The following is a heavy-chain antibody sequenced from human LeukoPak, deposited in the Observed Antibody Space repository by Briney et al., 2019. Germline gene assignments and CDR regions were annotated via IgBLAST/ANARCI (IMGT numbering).Heavy chain of an antibody. J-gene: IGHJ4*02. V-gene: IGHV3-7*01. CDR1: GFTFSSYW. Sequence: GESLRLSCAASGFTFSSYWMSWVRQAPGKGLEWVANIKQDGSEKYYVDSVKGRFTISRDNAKNSLYLQMNSLRAEDTAVYYCARDLRRFGELFLDYWGQGTLVTVSS. CDR3: ARDLRRFGELFLDY. CDR2: IKQDGSEK. D-gene: IGHD3-10*01.